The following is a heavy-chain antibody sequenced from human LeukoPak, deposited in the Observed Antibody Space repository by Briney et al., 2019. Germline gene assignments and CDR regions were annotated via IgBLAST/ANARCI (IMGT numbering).Heavy chain of an antibody. Sequence: SVKVSCKASGGTFSSYAISWVRQAPGQGLEWMGGIIPIFGTANYAQKFQGRVTITADESTSTAYMELSILRSEDTAVYYCAREYCSSTSCSNWFDPWGQGTLVTVSS. J-gene: IGHJ5*02. D-gene: IGHD2-2*01. CDR2: IIPIFGTA. V-gene: IGHV1-69*01. CDR1: GGTFSSYA. CDR3: AREYCSSTSCSNWFDP.